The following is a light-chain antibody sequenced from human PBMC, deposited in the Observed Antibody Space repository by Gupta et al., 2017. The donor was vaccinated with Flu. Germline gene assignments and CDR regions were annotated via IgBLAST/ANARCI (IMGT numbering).Light chain of an antibody. Sequence: EIVLTQSPVTLSLSPGERATLSCRASQSVSSSYLAWYQQKPGQAHTLLIYGASSRATGLPGRCSGSGSGTDFTLTISRLGHEDFAVYYCQQYGSSTSFTFGPGTKVDIK. CDR1: QSVSSSY. CDR2: GAS. J-gene: IGKJ3*01. CDR3: QQYGSSTSFT. V-gene: IGKV3-20*01.